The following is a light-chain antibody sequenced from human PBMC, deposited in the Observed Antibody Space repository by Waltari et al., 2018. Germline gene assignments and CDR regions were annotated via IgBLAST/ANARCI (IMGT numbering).Light chain of an antibody. V-gene: IGLV1-47*01. J-gene: IGLJ3*02. CDR1: SSNIGSNY. CDR3: AAWDDSLSGLV. Sequence: QSVLTQPPSASGTPGQKVTISCNGSSSNIGSNYVYWYQQFPGTAPKLRIFKNNQRPSGVPDRFSDSKSGTSASLAINGLRSEDEADYYCAAWDDSLSGLVLGGGTKVTVL. CDR2: KNN.